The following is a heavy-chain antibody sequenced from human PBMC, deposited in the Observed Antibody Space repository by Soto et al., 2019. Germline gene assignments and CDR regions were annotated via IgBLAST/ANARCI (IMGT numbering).Heavy chain of an antibody. Sequence: GGSLRLSCAASGFTFSSYWMHWVRQAPGKGLVWVSRINSDGSSTSYADSVKGRFTISRDNAKNTLYLQMNSLRAEDTAVYYCARAMELSTLYYYYYGMDVWGQGTTVTVSS. D-gene: IGHD1-7*01. J-gene: IGHJ6*02. CDR2: INSDGSST. CDR3: ARAMELSTLYYYYYGMDV. V-gene: IGHV3-74*01. CDR1: GFTFSSYW.